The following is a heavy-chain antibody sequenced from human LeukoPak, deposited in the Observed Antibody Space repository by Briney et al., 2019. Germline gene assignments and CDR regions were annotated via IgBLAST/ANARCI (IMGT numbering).Heavy chain of an antibody. D-gene: IGHD3-10*01. Sequence: GGSLRLSCAASGFTFDDYAMHWVRQAPGKGLEWVSGISWNSGSIGYADSVKGRFTISRDNAKNSLYLQMSSLRAEDTALYYCAKDVHGSGDALDIWGQGTMVTVSS. CDR2: ISWNSGSI. CDR1: GFTFDDYA. J-gene: IGHJ3*02. V-gene: IGHV3-9*01. CDR3: AKDVHGSGDALDI.